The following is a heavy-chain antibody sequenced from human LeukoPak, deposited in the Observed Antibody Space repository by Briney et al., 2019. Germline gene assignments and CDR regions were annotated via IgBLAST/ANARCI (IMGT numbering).Heavy chain of an antibody. CDR2: INHSGST. CDR1: GGSFSGYY. D-gene: IGHD3-22*01. Sequence: SETLSLTCAVYGGSFSGYYWSWIRQPPGKGLEWIGEINHSGSTNYNPSLKSRVTISVDTSKNQFSLKLSSVTAADTAVYYCAREERITMIVVVVAVGGWFDPWGQGTLVTVSS. J-gene: IGHJ5*02. CDR3: AREERITMIVVVVAVGGWFDP. V-gene: IGHV4-34*01.